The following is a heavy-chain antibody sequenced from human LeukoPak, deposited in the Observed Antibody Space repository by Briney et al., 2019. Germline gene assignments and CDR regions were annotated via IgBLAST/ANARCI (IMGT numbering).Heavy chain of an antibody. CDR3: AKALPAGYSYVPFDY. Sequence: PGGSLRLSCAASGFIFSSYSMNWVRQAPGKGLEWVSAISDSGGSTYYADTVKGRFTISRDNSKNTLYLQMNSLRAQDTAVYYCAKALPAGYSYVPFDYWGQGTLVTVSS. CDR2: ISDSGGST. CDR1: GFIFSSYS. D-gene: IGHD5-18*01. V-gene: IGHV3-23*01. J-gene: IGHJ4*02.